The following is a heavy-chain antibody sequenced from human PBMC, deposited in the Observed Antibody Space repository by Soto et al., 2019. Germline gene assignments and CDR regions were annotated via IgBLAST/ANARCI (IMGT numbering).Heavy chain of an antibody. J-gene: IGHJ6*02. Sequence: QVQLVQSGAEVKKPGSSVKVSCKASGNNFNNYFINWVRQVPGQGLEWMGGINPMLRITPYRQQFQGRITVTADRSTGTSYKELSGLEAEDAAVYYGAGDAPPRSGIYYGMDVWGQGTTITVSS. D-gene: IGHD3-10*01. V-gene: IGHV1-69*17. CDR1: GNNFNNYF. CDR2: INPMLRIT. CDR3: AGDAPPRSGIYYGMDV.